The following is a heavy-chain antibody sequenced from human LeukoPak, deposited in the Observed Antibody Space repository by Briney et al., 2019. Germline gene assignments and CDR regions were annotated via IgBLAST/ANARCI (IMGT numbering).Heavy chain of an antibody. Sequence: AGGSLRLSCAASGFIFSNYWMSWVRQPPGKGLEWVANIKPDGSEKYYVDSVKGRFTISRDNAKNTLNLQMNSLRAEDTAAYYCARDLGQYYDTSDNWFDPWGQGTLVTVSS. J-gene: IGHJ5*02. D-gene: IGHD3-22*01. CDR3: ARDLGQYYDTSDNWFDP. CDR1: GFIFSNYW. V-gene: IGHV3-7*01. CDR2: IKPDGSEK.